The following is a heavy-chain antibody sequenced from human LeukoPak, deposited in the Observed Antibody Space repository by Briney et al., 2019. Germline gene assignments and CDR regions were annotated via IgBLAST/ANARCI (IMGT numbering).Heavy chain of an antibody. D-gene: IGHD2-15*01. Sequence: GGSLRLSCEASEFDFSGFGMHWVRQAPGKGLEWVAFIRSQGSQKYYAGSVKGRFTISRDNSKNMLFLQMNSLTADDTAMYYCANGFCHGGSCCPFDYWGQGALITVSS. J-gene: IGHJ4*02. CDR2: IRSQGSQK. V-gene: IGHV3-30*02. CDR1: EFDFSGFG. CDR3: ANGFCHGGSCCPFDY.